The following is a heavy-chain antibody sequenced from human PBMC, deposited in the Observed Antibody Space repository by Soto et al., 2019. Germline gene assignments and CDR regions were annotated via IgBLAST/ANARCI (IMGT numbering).Heavy chain of an antibody. J-gene: IGHJ4*02. V-gene: IGHV3-7*03. CDR1: GFTFSNHW. D-gene: IGHD3-16*01. CDR3: ARRSTLRRYYLDY. CDR2: VNQDGSEK. Sequence: PGGSLRLSCAASGFTFSNHWMTWVRQAPGKGLEWVASVNQDGSEKYSVDSAKGRFTISRDNAKNSLYLQMNSLRVEDTALYYCARRSTLRRYYLDYWGQGAVVTVSS.